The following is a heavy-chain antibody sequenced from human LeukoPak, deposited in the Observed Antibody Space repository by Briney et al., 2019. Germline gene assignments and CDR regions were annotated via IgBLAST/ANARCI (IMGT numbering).Heavy chain of an antibody. CDR3: ARWHMNSQDV. D-gene: IGHD4-23*01. CDR1: GVSIRSFD. Sequence: SETLSLTCTVSGVSIRSFDWSWIRQPAGKGLEWIGRIYVGESTNYSPSLKSRVSMSLDKSKNQLSLKLISVSAADTAVYYCARWHMNSQDVWGRGTAVTVS. V-gene: IGHV4-4*07. CDR2: IYVGEST. J-gene: IGHJ6*02.